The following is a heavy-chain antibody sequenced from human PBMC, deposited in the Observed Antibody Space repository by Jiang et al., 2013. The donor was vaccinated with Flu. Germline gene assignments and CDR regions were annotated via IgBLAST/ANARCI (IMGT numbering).Heavy chain of an antibody. V-gene: IGHV1-69*04. D-gene: IGHD5-24*01. Sequence: SGAEVKKPGSSVKVSCKASGATFSSYAISWVRQAPGQGLEWMGRIFPILGIENYAQKFQGRVTITADESTSTAYMELSSLRSEDTAVYYCARGMAGPDREYYFDYWGQGTLVTVSS. J-gene: IGHJ4*02. CDR3: ARGMAGPDREYYFDY. CDR2: IFPILGIE. CDR1: GATFSSYA.